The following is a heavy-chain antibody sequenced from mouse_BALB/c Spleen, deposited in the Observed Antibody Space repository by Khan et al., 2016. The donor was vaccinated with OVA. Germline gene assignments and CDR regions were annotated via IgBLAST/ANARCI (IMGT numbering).Heavy chain of an antibody. J-gene: IGHJ3*01. CDR1: GFNIKDTY. D-gene: IGHD1-1*01. Sequence: VQLKQSGAELVKPGASVKLSCTASGFNIKDTYIHWVKQRPEQGLEWIGRIDPANGDTKCDPKFQGKATLKSDTSSNTAYLQLSNLTSEDTAVYYGGSVCYHFYGSGWFAYWGQGTLVTVSA. CDR2: IDPANGDT. CDR3: GSVCYHFYGSGWFAY. V-gene: IGHV14-3*02.